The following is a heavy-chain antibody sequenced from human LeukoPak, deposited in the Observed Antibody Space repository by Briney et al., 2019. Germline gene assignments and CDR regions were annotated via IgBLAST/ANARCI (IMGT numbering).Heavy chain of an antibody. V-gene: IGHV4-39*01. D-gene: IGHD3-3*01. Sequence: SETLSLTCAVSGGSITSNTYYWGWIRQPPGKGLEWIGSIYYSGSTYYNPSLKSRVTISVDTSKNQFSLKLSSVTAADTAVYYCARQGSGSDFWGQGTLVTVSA. J-gene: IGHJ4*02. CDR2: IYYSGST. CDR1: GGSITSNTYY. CDR3: ARQGSGSDF.